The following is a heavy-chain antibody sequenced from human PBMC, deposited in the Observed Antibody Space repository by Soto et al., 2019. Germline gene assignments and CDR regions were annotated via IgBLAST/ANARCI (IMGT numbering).Heavy chain of an antibody. CDR3: AREITSSWFDL. J-gene: IGHJ5*02. Sequence: QVQLVQSGGEVKKPGASVKVSCKTSGYTFTANYMHWVRQAPGQGLEWMGWINPNSGSTNYAQKFQGSVTLTRDTTISTAYMELSRLRSDDPAIYYCAREITSSWFDLWGQGTLVTVSS. CDR2: INPNSGST. V-gene: IGHV1-2*04. D-gene: IGHD2-2*01. CDR1: GYTFTANY.